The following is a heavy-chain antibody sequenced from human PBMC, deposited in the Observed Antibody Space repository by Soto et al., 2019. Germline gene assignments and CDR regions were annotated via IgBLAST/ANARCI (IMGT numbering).Heavy chain of an antibody. Sequence: SETLSLTCAVYGGSSSGYYWSWIRQPPGKGLEWIGEINHSGSTNYNPSLKSRVTISVDTSKNQFSLKLSSVTAADTAVYYCARGVLQQQLVRLPFDYWGQGALVTVSS. D-gene: IGHD6-13*01. CDR3: ARGVLQQQLVRLPFDY. J-gene: IGHJ4*02. CDR2: INHSGST. CDR1: GGSSSGYY. V-gene: IGHV4-34*01.